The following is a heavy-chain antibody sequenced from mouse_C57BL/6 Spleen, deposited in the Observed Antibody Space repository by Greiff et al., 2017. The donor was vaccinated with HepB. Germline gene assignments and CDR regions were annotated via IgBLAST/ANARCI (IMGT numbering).Heavy chain of an antibody. V-gene: IGHV1-64*01. CDR2: IHPNSGST. CDR1: GYTFTSYW. CDR3: ARGGHRGGAMDY. J-gene: IGHJ4*01. Sequence: VQLQQPGAELVKPGASVKLSCKASGYTFTSYWMHWVKQRPGQGLEWIGMIHPNSGSTNYNEKFKSKATLTVDKSSSTAYVQLSSLTSEDSAVYDCARGGHRGGAMDYWGQGTSVTVSS. D-gene: IGHD2-14*01.